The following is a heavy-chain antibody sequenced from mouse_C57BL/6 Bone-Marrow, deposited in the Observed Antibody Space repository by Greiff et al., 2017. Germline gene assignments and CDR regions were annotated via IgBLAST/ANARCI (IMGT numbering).Heavy chain of an antibody. J-gene: IGHJ4*01. CDR2: IYPRSGST. CDR3: ASVIYYGYDRVDLYARDY. D-gene: IGHD2-2*01. Sequence: QVQLQQSGAELARPGASVKLSCKASGYTFTSYGISWVKQRPGQGLEWIGEIYPRSGSTYYNEKFKGKATLTADKSSSTAYMELRSLTSEDSAVYFCASVIYYGYDRVDLYARDYWGQGTSVTVSS. V-gene: IGHV1-81*01. CDR1: GYTFTSYG.